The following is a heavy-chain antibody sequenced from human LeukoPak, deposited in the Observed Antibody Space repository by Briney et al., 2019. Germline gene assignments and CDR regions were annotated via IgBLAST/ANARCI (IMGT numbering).Heavy chain of an antibody. V-gene: IGHV4-34*01. D-gene: IGHD5-24*01. CDR2: INHSGST. J-gene: IGHJ4*02. CDR1: GFTFSSYA. CDR3: ARGSAMATIKEDYFDY. Sequence: GSLRLSCAASGFTFSSYAMSWIRQPPGKGLEWIGEINHSGSTNYNPSLKSRVTISVDTSKNQFSLKLSSVTAADTAVYYCARGSAMATIKEDYFDYWGQGTLVTVSS.